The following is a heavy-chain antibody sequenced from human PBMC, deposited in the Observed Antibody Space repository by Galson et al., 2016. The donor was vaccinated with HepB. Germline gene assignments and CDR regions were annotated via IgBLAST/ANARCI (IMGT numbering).Heavy chain of an antibody. J-gene: IGHJ4*02. D-gene: IGHD6-19*01. CDR2: IWNDGSYK. Sequence: SLRLSCAASGFTFSGYGMHWVRQAPGKGLEWVAPIWNDGSYKNYADSVKGRFTISRDNSKNALSLQMNSLRAEDTAVYYCAREGTNIAVAATAFDYWGQGTLVTVSS. CDR1: GFTFSGYG. V-gene: IGHV3-33*01. CDR3: AREGTNIAVAATAFDY.